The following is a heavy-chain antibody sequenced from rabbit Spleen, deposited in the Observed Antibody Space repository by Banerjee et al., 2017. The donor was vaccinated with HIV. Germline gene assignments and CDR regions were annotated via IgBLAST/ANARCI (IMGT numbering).Heavy chain of an antibody. Sequence: QSVEESGGRLVTPGTPLTLTCTVPGFSLGHYAMTWVRQAPGKGLEWIGFIGAGSGGTVYASWAKGRFAISKTSTTMDLKITSPTTEDTATYFCARSLGADIASYNIWGQGTLVTVS. CDR2: IGAGSGGT. CDR1: GFSLGHYA. D-gene: IGHD5-1*01. CDR3: ARSLGADIASYNI. J-gene: IGHJ3*01. V-gene: IGHV1S69*01.